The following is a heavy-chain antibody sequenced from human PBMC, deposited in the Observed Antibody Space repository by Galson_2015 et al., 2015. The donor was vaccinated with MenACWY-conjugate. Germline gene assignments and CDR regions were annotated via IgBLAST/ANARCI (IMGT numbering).Heavy chain of an antibody. CDR1: GITFSSNA. CDR3: AKFKYSTSWSNTHGMVV. J-gene: IGHJ6*02. V-gene: IGHV3-23*01. CDR2: IGTGGGT. Sequence: SLRLSCAASGITFSSNAMNWVRQAPGKGLEWVSGIGTGGGTYYADSVKGRFTISRDNSKNMVYLQMNSLRAEDTAIYYCAKFKYSTSWSNTHGMVVWGQGTTVTVSS. D-gene: IGHD2-2*01.